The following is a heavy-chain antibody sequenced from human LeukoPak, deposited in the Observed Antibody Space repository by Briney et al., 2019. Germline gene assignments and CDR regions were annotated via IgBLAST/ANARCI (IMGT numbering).Heavy chain of an antibody. CDR1: GGSFSGYY. Sequence: PSETLSLTCAVYGGSFSGYYWSWIRQPPGKGLEWIGSIYYSGSTYYNPSLKSRVTISVDTSKNQFSLKLSSVTAADTAVYYSARHPPKRAYYYYGMDVWGQGTTVTVSS. J-gene: IGHJ6*02. V-gene: IGHV4-34*01. CDR3: ARHPPKRAYYYYGMDV. CDR2: IYYSGST.